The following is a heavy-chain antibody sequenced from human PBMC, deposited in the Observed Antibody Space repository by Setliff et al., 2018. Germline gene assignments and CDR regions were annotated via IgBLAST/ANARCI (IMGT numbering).Heavy chain of an antibody. CDR3: ARDPAYGAFDI. CDR1: GFTFSGYY. V-gene: IGHV3-11*01. Sequence: PGGSLRLSCAASGFTFSGYYMSWIRQAPGKGLEWVSYITSSGTTTFYTDSVKGRFAISRDNARNSLYLQMNGLRAEDTAVYYCARDPAYGAFDIWGQGTMVTVSS. CDR2: ITSSGTTT. J-gene: IGHJ3*02. D-gene: IGHD3-16*01.